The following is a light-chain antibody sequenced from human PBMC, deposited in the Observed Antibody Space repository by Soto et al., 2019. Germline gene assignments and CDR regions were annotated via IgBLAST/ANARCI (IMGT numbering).Light chain of an antibody. CDR2: GNS. Sequence: QSVLTQPPSVSGAPGQRVTISCTGSSFNIGAGYDVHWYQQLPGTAPKLLIYGNSNRPSRVPDRFSGSKSGTSASLAITGLQAEDEADYYRQSYDSSLSGWVFGGGTKLTVL. V-gene: IGLV1-40*01. CDR1: SFNIGAGYD. CDR3: QSYDSSLSGWV. J-gene: IGLJ3*02.